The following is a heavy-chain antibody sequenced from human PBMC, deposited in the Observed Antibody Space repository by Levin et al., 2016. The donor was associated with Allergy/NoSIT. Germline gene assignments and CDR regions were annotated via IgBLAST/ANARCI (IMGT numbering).Heavy chain of an antibody. CDR3: ARHVVVPAARANWFDP. Sequence: ASVKVSCKASGYTFTSYGISWVRQAPGQGLEWMGWISAYNGNTNYAQKLQGRVTMTTDTSTSTAYMELRSLRSDDTAVYYCARHVVVPAARANWFDPWGQGTLVTVSS. CDR2: ISAYNGNT. V-gene: IGHV1-18*01. CDR1: GYTFTSYG. D-gene: IGHD2-2*01. J-gene: IGHJ5*02.